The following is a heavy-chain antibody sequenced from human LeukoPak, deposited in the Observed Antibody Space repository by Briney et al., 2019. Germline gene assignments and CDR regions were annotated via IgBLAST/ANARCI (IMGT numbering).Heavy chain of an antibody. D-gene: IGHD3-10*02. CDR3: ARSVFGAGKYCYYMDV. V-gene: IGHV4-61*02. CDR2: IYTSGST. CDR1: GGSISSGSYY. Sequence: PSETLSLTCAVSGGSISSGSYYWSWIRQPAGKGLEWIGRIYTSGSTNYNPSLKSRVTISVDTSKNQFSLKLSSVTAADTAVYYCARSVFGAGKYCYYMDVWGKGTTVTVSS. J-gene: IGHJ6*03.